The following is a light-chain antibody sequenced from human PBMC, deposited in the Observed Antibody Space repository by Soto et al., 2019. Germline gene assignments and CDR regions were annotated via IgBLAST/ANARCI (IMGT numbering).Light chain of an antibody. Sequence: EIVMTQSPATLSVSPGERVTLSCRASQTVSSNLAWYQQKSGQAPRLLVYDVSTRASGIPARFSGSGSGTEFTLTISSLQSEDCAIYYCQQYGNWPPITFGQGTRLDFK. J-gene: IGKJ5*01. V-gene: IGKV3-15*01. CDR2: DVS. CDR1: QTVSSN. CDR3: QQYGNWPPIT.